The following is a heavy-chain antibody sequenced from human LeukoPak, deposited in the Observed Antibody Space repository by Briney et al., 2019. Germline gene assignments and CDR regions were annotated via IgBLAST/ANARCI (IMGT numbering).Heavy chain of an antibody. CDR1: GFTFSDYY. D-gene: IGHD3-9*01. CDR3: ASRTVYFDWLSNYYGMDV. V-gene: IGHV3-11*01. Sequence: PGGSLRLSCAASGFTFSDYYMSWIRQAPGKGLEWVSYISSSGSTIYYADSVKGRFTISRDNAKNSLYLQMNSLRAEDTAVYYCASRTVYFDWLSNYYGMDVWGQGTTVTVSS. J-gene: IGHJ6*02. CDR2: ISSSGSTI.